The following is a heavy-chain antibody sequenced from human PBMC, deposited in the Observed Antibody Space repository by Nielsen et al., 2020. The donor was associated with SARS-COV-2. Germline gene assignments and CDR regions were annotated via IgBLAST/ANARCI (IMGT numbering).Heavy chain of an antibody. J-gene: IGHJ4*02. V-gene: IGHV3-23*01. Sequence: GESLKISCRASGLIFGTYGMHWVRQAPGKGLEWVSAISGSGGSTYYADSVKGRFTISRDNSKNTLYLQMNSLRAEDTAVYYCAKDGWIQLWLRPSLALDYFDYWGQGTLVTVSS. CDR1: GLIFGTYG. CDR3: AKDGWIQLWLRPSLALDYFDY. CDR2: ISGSGGST. D-gene: IGHD5-18*01.